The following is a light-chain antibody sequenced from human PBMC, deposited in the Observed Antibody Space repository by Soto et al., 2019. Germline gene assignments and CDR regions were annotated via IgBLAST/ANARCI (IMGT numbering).Light chain of an antibody. J-gene: IGLJ2*01. Sequence: QSVLTQPPSVSAAPGQTVTISCSGSSSNIGNNYVSWYQQLPGTAPKLLIYENNKRPSGIPDRFSGSKSGTSATLGITGLQTGDEADYYCRTWDSSLSPVVFGGGTKLTVL. CDR1: SSNIGNNY. CDR2: ENN. CDR3: RTWDSSLSPVV. V-gene: IGLV1-51*02.